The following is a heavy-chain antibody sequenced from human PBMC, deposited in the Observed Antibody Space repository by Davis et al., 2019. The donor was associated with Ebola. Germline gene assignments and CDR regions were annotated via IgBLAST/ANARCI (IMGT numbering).Heavy chain of an antibody. Sequence: PGGSLRLFCAASGFTFSDYYMSWIRQAPGKGLEWVSYISNGGSMIYDADSVKGRFTISRANAKNSLSLQMNSLRVDDTAVYYCARVALGYSSGWHGDHWGQGVLVTVS. J-gene: IGHJ4*02. CDR2: ISNGGSMI. D-gene: IGHD6-19*01. V-gene: IGHV3-11*01. CDR1: GFTFSDYY. CDR3: ARVALGYSSGWHGDH.